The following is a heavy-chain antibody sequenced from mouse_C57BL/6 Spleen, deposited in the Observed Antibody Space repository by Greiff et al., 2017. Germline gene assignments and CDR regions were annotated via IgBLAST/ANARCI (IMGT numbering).Heavy chain of an antibody. V-gene: IGHV1-55*01. CDR1: GYTFTSYW. CDR3: ARRGYGSGYETWIAY. CDR2: IYPGSGST. Sequence: QVQLQQSGAELVKPGASVKMSCKASGYTFTSYWITWVKQRPGQGLEWIGDIYPGSGSTNYNEKFKSKATLTVDTSSSTAYMQLSSLTAEDSAVYYCARRGYGSGYETWIAYWGQGTLVTVSA. D-gene: IGHD1-1*01. J-gene: IGHJ3*01.